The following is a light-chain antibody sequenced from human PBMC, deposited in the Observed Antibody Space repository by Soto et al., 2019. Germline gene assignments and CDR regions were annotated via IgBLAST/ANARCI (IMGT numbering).Light chain of an antibody. CDR2: DVS. Sequence: QSALTQPRSVSGSPGQSVTISCTGTSSDVGGYNYVSWYQQHPGKAPKLMIYDVSKRPSGVPDRFSGSKSGNTASLTISGLQAEDEADYYCCSYAGSYTFHVFGTRTKLTVL. J-gene: IGLJ1*01. V-gene: IGLV2-11*01. CDR3: CSYAGSYTFHV. CDR1: SSDVGGYNY.